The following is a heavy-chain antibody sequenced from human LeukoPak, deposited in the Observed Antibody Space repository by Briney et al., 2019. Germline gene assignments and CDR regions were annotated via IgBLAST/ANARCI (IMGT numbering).Heavy chain of an antibody. V-gene: IGHV3-30*02. CDR3: ARTGGSGSYYPFDY. CDR2: IRYDGSKT. Sequence: GGSLRLSCAASGFTFSTYGIHWARQAPGKGLEWVAFIRYDGSKTHYADSVKGRFTISRDNAKNSLYLQMNSLRAEDTAVYYCARTGGSGSYYPFDYWGQGTLVTVSS. D-gene: IGHD3-10*01. J-gene: IGHJ4*02. CDR1: GFTFSTYG.